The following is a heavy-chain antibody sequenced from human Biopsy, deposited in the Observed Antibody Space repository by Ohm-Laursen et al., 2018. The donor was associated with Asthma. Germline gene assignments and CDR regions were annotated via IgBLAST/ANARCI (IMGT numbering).Heavy chain of an antibody. J-gene: IGHJ4*02. Sequence: RPLSLSCAASGSTFSSYGMHWVRQATGKGLEWGAVISYDGSNKYYADSVKGRFTISRDNSKNTLSLQMNSLTAEDTAVHYCAKGGVAGTHIEDWGQGTLVTVSS. CDR3: AKGGVAGTHIED. CDR2: ISYDGSNK. V-gene: IGHV3-30*18. D-gene: IGHD6-19*01. CDR1: GSTFSSYG.